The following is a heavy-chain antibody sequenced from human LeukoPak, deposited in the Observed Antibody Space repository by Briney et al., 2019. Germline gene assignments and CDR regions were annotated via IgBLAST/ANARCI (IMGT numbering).Heavy chain of an antibody. V-gene: IGHV4-59*10. CDR1: GGSFSGYY. CDR2: IYTSGST. CDR3: ARSIAVAATGAFDI. D-gene: IGHD6-19*01. J-gene: IGHJ3*02. Sequence: SETLSLTRAVYGGSFSGYYWSWIRQPAGKGLEWIGRIYTSGSTNYNPSLKSRVTMSVDTSKNQFSLKLSSVTAADTAVYYCARSIAVAATGAFDIRGQGTMVTVSS.